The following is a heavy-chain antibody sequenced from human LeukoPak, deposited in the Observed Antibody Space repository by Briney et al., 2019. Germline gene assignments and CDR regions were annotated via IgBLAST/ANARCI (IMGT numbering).Heavy chain of an antibody. J-gene: IGHJ4*02. CDR1: GYTFTSYD. V-gene: IGHV1-8*01. Sequence: ASVTVSCKASGYTFTSYDINWVRQATGQGLEWMGWMNPNSGNTGYAQKFQGRVTMTRNTSISTAYMELSSLRSEDTAVYYCATWETYYYDSSGYGWGQGTLVTVSS. CDR3: ATWETYYYDSSGYG. D-gene: IGHD3-22*01. CDR2: MNPNSGNT.